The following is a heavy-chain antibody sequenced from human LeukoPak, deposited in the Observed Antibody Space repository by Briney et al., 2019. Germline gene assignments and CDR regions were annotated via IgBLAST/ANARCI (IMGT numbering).Heavy chain of an antibody. Sequence: GGSLRLSCAASGFTFSSYSMNWVRQAPGKGLEWVSSISWNSGSIGYVDSVKGRFTISRDNAKNSLYLQMNSLRAEDTAFYYCVKAGCSSTTCYANCWGQGTLVTVSS. CDR3: VKAGCSSTTCYANC. V-gene: IGHV3-9*01. CDR2: ISWNSGSI. J-gene: IGHJ4*02. CDR1: GFTFSSYS. D-gene: IGHD2-2*01.